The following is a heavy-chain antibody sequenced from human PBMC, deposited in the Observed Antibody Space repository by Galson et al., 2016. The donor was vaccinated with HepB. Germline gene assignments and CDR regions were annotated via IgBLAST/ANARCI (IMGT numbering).Heavy chain of an antibody. CDR2: TSYDGRNK. Sequence: SLRLSCAASGFTLSTYWMTWVRQAPGKGLEWMAVTSYDGRNKYEADSVKGRFTISRDNSKNTLYMEMNSLRAEDTAVYYCAKDVYDTLVAGPLESLHQGPIGLPPGTLLQEHLWG. V-gene: IGHV3-30*18. CDR1: GFTLSTYW. D-gene: IGHD2-8*02. CDR3: AKDVYDTLVAGPLESLHQGPIGLPPGTLLQEHL. J-gene: IGHJ6*01.